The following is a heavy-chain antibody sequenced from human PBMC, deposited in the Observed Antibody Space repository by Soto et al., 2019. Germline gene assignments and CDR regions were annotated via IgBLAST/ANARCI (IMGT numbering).Heavy chain of an antibody. CDR2: IYYSGST. D-gene: IGHD5-12*01. CDR3: ARVVVDLYYYGMDV. J-gene: IGHJ6*02. CDR1: GGSISSGGYY. Sequence: SETLSLTSTVSGGSISSGGYYWSWIRQHPGKGLEWIGYIYYSGSTYYNPSLKSRVTISVDTSKNQFSLKLSSVTAADTAVYYCARVVVDLYYYGMDVWGQGTTVTVSS. V-gene: IGHV4-31*03.